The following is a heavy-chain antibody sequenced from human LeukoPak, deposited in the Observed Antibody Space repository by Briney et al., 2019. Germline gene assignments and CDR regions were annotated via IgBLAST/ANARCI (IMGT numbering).Heavy chain of an antibody. Sequence: PSETLSLTCTGSGGSISPYYWSWIRQPPGKGLEWIGYIYYSGSTNYNPSLKSRVTISVDTSKNQFSLKLSSVTAADTAVYYCARGLRTELLWFGESPRYGMDVWGQGTTVTVSS. CDR3: ARGLRTELLWFGESPRYGMDV. V-gene: IGHV4-59*12. D-gene: IGHD3-10*01. CDR1: GGSISPYY. CDR2: IYYSGST. J-gene: IGHJ6*02.